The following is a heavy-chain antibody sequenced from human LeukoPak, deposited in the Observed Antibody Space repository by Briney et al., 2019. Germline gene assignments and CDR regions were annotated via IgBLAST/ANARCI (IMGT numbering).Heavy chain of an antibody. CDR1: NYSIISDYH. CDR3: AMRFSHGPFDY. J-gene: IGHJ4*02. Sequence: SETLSLTCTVSNYSIISDYHWGWIRQAPGKGLEWIGTIYHSGSTSYNPSLNSRVTISVDTSKNQFSLKLTSVSAADTAVYFFAMRFSHGPFDYWGQGTLVTVSS. CDR2: IYHSGST. V-gene: IGHV4-38-2*02. D-gene: IGHD3-3*01.